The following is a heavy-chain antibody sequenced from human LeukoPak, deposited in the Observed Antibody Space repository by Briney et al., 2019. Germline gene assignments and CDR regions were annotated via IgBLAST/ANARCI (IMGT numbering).Heavy chain of an antibody. J-gene: IGHJ3*02. D-gene: IGHD2-2*01. CDR3: ARSGRYCSSTSCYDDAFDI. CDR1: GFTFSSYG. CDR2: IWYDGSNK. V-gene: IGHV3-33*01. Sequence: GGSLRLSCAASGFTFSSYGMHWVRQAPGKGLEWVAVIWYDGSNKYYADSVKGRFTISRDNSKNTLYLQMNSLRAEDTVVYYCARSGRYCSSTSCYDDAFDIWGQGTMVTVSS.